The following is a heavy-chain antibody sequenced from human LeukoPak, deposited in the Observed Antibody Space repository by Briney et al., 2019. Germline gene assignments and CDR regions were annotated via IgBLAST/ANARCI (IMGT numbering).Heavy chain of an antibody. D-gene: IGHD2/OR15-2a*01. J-gene: IGHJ4*02. Sequence: ASVKVSWKTSGYSFNNYDISWLRQASGQGLEWVGWIHPNSGNTDYPQKFQGRVTITRDTSKRMAYMELSRLRSDDTAVYYCARDKRNFDYWGQGTLVTVSS. CDR1: GYSFNNYD. CDR2: IHPNSGNT. CDR3: ARDKRNFDY. V-gene: IGHV1-8*03.